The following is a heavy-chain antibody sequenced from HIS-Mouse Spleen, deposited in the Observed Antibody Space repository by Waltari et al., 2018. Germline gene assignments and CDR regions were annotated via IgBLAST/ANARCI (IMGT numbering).Heavy chain of an antibody. D-gene: IGHD5-12*01. CDR3: TRDRSGYSGYGFDY. V-gene: IGHV3-49*03. Sequence: EVQLVESGGGLVQPGRSLRLSCTASGFTVGDSAMTWFRQAQGKGLEWVGFDGRKAYGGTKEYAASVKGRFTNSRDDSKSIAYLQMNSLKTEDTAVYYCTRDRSGYSGYGFDYWGQGTLVTVSS. J-gene: IGHJ4*02. CDR1: GFTVGDSA. CDR2: DGRKAYGGTK.